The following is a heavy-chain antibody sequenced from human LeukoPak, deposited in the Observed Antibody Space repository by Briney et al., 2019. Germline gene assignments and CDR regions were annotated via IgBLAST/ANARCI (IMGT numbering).Heavy chain of an antibody. J-gene: IGHJ5*01. CDR1: GDSISSSPYY. CDR3: ARHDYGASQANWFDS. D-gene: IGHD4-17*01. V-gene: IGHV4-39*01. Sequence: PPETLSLTCIVSGDSISSSPYYWGWIRQPLGKGLEWIGNIYYSGSTYYNPSLKSRVTISVDTSKNQSSLRLSSVTAADTAVYYCARHDYGASQANWFDSWGQGTLVTVSS. CDR2: IYYSGST.